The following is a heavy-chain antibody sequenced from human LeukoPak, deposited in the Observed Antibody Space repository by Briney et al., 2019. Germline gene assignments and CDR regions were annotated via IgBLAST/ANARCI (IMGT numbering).Heavy chain of an antibody. D-gene: IGHD5-18*01. CDR1: GASVSSGSYY. CDR2: IYYSGST. CDR3: ARGSRGYTYG. V-gene: IGHV4-61*01. Sequence: SETLSLTCTVSGASVSSGSYYWSWIRQPPGKGLEWIGYIYYSGSTNYNPSLKSRVTISVDTSKNQFSLKLSSVTAADTAVFYCARGSRGYTYGWGQGTLVTVSS. J-gene: IGHJ4*02.